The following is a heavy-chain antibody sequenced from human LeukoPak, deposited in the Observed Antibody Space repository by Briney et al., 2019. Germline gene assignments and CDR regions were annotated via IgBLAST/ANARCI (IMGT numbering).Heavy chain of an antibody. CDR3: VKDLRDRNNYYTHLD. Sequence: AGTLSLTCAASGFTFSDYGFHWVRQAPGKGLEWVSFIRYDGKDVYYGDSVKGRTAISKDNFRNTVYLQMDSLRVEDTAIYYFVKDLRDRNNYYTHLDWGQGTLVTVSS. CDR1: GFTFSDYG. J-gene: IGHJ4*02. CDR2: IRYDGKDV. D-gene: IGHD1-26*01. V-gene: IGHV3-30*02.